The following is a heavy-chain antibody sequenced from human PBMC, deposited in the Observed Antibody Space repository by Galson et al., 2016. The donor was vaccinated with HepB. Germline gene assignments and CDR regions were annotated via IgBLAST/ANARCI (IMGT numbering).Heavy chain of an antibody. CDR2: IYSGGNT. V-gene: IGHV3-53*01. CDR3: STLNPASPYFDY. J-gene: IGHJ4*02. Sequence: SLRLSCAASELTVSNNYMSWVRQAPGKGLEWVSLIYSGGNTRYADSVKGRFTISRDNSKNTVYLQMNSLRAEDTAVYYCSTLNPASPYFDYWGQGTLVTVSS. CDR1: ELTVSNNY.